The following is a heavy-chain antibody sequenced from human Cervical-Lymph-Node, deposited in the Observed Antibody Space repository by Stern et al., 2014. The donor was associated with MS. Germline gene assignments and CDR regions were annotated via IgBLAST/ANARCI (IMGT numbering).Heavy chain of an antibody. V-gene: IGHV4-59*12. D-gene: IGHD3-3*01. CDR2: IYYSGNT. CDR1: GGSMRTYY. CDR3: ARGYDFWSSNHFDT. J-gene: IGHJ4*02. Sequence: DQLVESGPGLVKPSETLSLTCTVSGGSMRTYYWSWIRQPPGKEPEWIGYIYYSGNTNYNPSLSSRVTTSLDTSKNQFYLRLTSVTAADTAVYYCARGYDFWSSNHFDTWGQGILVTVSS.